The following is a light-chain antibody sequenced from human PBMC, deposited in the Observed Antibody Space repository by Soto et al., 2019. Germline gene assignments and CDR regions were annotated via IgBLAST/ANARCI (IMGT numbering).Light chain of an antibody. J-gene: IGKJ1*01. Sequence: DIQMTQSPSTRSASVGDRVTITCRASQSLTSWLTWYQQKPGKAPKFLIYNTSILESGVPSRFSGSGSGTEFTLTISSLQPDDFPTYYCQHYDNYLWTFGQGTKVEIK. CDR1: QSLTSW. CDR2: NTS. CDR3: QHYDNYLWT. V-gene: IGKV1-5*03.